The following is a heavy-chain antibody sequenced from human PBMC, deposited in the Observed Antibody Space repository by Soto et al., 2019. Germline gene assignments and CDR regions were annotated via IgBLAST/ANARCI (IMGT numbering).Heavy chain of an antibody. J-gene: IGHJ3*02. CDR3: ARGRGYSYGPPDAFDI. Sequence: QVQLQESGPGLVKPSETLSLTCTVSGGSISSYYWSWIRQPPGKGLEWIGYIYYSGSTNYNPSLKSRVTISVDPSKNQFSLKLSSVTAADTAVYYCARGRGYSYGPPDAFDIWGQGTMVTVSS. CDR2: IYYSGST. V-gene: IGHV4-59*01. CDR1: GGSISSYY. D-gene: IGHD5-18*01.